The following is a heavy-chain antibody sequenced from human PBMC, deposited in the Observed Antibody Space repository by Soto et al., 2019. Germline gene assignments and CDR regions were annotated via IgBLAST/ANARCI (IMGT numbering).Heavy chain of an antibody. V-gene: IGHV3-23*01. CDR2: ISGSGGSA. J-gene: IGHJ4*02. CDR3: AKDEDPLPSGTPFDY. D-gene: IGHD1-1*01. Sequence: PGGSLRLSCAASGFTFSSYAMSWVRQAPGKGLEWVSAISGSGGSAYYADSVKGRFTISRDNSKNTLYLQMNSLRAEDTAVYYCAKDEDPLPSGTPFDYWGQGTLVTVSS. CDR1: GFTFSSYA.